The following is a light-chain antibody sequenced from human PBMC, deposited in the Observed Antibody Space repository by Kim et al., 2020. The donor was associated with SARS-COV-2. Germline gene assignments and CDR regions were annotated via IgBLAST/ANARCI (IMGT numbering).Light chain of an antibody. CDR2: KVA. CDR3: MQGTHWPYT. CDR1: QSLVHSVGNTY. V-gene: IGKV2-30*02. Sequence: QPASISGRASQSLVHSVGNTYLNWCKQRPGQSPRRLIYKVANRDSGIPDRVSGSGSGTDFTLKISRVEAEDVGVYYCMQGTHWPYTFGQGTKLEI. J-gene: IGKJ2*01.